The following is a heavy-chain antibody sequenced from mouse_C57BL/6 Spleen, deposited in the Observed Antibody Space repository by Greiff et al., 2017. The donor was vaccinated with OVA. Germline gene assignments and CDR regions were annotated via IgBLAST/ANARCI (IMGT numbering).Heavy chain of an antibody. CDR3: AKKGVASDGYYDY. V-gene: IGHV1-64*01. Sequence: QVQLQQPGAELVKPGASVKLSCKASGYTFTSYWMHWVKQRPGQGLEWIGMIHPNSGSTNYNEKFKSKATLTVDKSSSTAYMQLSSLTAEDSAVDYSAKKGVASDGYYDYWGQGTTLTVSS. J-gene: IGHJ2*01. CDR2: IHPNSGST. D-gene: IGHD2-3*01. CDR1: GYTFTSYW.